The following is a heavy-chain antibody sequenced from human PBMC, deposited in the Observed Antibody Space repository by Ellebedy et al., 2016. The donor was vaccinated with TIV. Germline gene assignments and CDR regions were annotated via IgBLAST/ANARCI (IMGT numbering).Heavy chain of an antibody. Sequence: GESLKISCAASGFTFNSYAMSWARQAPGKGLEWVSTISNTGSRTYYADSVEGRFIISRDNSKRTLYLQMNSLRAEDTAVYYCAKGRGGGSDSSAPRYYFDYWGLGTLVTVSS. J-gene: IGHJ4*02. CDR1: GFTFNSYA. D-gene: IGHD3-22*01. CDR2: ISNTGSRT. CDR3: AKGRGGGSDSSAPRYYFDY. V-gene: IGHV3-23*01.